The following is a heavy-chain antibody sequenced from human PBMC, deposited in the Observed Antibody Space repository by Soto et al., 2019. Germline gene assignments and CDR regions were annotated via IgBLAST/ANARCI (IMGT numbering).Heavy chain of an antibody. D-gene: IGHD3-3*01. Sequence: GGSLRLSCAASGFTFSSYSMNWVRQAPGKGLEWVSSISSSSSYIYYADSVKGRFTISRDNAKNPLYLQMNSLRAEDTAVYYCARAVNDFWSGYFHFDYWGQGTLVTVSS. J-gene: IGHJ4*02. CDR1: GFTFSSYS. CDR3: ARAVNDFWSGYFHFDY. V-gene: IGHV3-21*01. CDR2: ISSSSSYI.